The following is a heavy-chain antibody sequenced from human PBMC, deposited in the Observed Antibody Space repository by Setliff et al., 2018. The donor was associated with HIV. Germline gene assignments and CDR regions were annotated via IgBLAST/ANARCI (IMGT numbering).Heavy chain of an antibody. CDR3: AKSSPSIGYISDH. CDR2: IYFGGSA. CDR1: GDSVTDYY. D-gene: IGHD5-12*01. Sequence: SETLSLTCTVSGDSVTDYYWSWIRQPPGKGLEWIGYIYFGGSANYNPSLKSRVTISADTSKNQFSLKLTSVTAADTAVYFCAKSSPSIGYISDHWGQGTLVTVSS. J-gene: IGHJ4*02. V-gene: IGHV4-59*02.